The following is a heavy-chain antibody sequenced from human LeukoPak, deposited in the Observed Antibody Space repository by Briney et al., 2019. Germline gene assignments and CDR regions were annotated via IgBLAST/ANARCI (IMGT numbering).Heavy chain of an antibody. CDR3: ARGSSGWSHYYYYYMDV. J-gene: IGHJ6*03. Sequence: SVKVSCQASGYTFPRYDINWVRQATGQGLEGMGWMNPNSGNTGYAQKVQGRVTMTRNTSISTAYMELSSLRSEDTAVYYCARGSSGWSHYYYYYMDVWGKGTTVTVSS. CDR2: MNPNSGNT. D-gene: IGHD6-19*01. CDR1: GYTFPRYD. V-gene: IGHV1-8*01.